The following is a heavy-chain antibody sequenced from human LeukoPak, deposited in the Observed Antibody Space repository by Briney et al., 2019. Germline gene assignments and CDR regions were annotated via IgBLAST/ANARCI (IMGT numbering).Heavy chain of an antibody. CDR3: ARAQQGSTEDSSSSGFYY. D-gene: IGHD6-6*01. Sequence: SVEVSCKASGYTFTSYGISWVRQAPGQGLEWMGGIIPIFGTANYAQKFQGRVTITADESTSTAYMELSSLRSEDTAVYYCARAQQGSTEDSSSSGFYYWGQGTLVTVSS. V-gene: IGHV1-69*13. CDR1: GYTFTSYG. CDR2: IIPIFGTA. J-gene: IGHJ4*02.